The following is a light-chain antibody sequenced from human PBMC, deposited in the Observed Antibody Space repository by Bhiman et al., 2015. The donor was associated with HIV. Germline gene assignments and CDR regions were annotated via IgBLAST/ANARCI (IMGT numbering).Light chain of an antibody. CDR1: SGSIASDY. J-gene: IGLJ2*01. V-gene: IGLV6-57*01. Sequence: NFMLTQPHSVSDSPGKTITISCTRNSGSIASDYVQWFQQRPGTSPISLIYEHNQRPSGIPDRFSASKSGTSATLGITGLQTGDEADYYCATWDSSLSAEVFGGGTKLTVL. CDR3: ATWDSSLSAEV. CDR2: EHN.